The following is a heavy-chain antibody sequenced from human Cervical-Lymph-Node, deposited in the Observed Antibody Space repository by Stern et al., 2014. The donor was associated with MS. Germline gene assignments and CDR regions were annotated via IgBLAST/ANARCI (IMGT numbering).Heavy chain of an antibody. V-gene: IGHV3-33*01. CDR3: ARESDPRDSNGWYFYDY. Sequence: VQLVESGGGVVQPGRSLRLSCAATGFTFHRYGMHLVRPAPGQGLGWEAALGDDGNNKYYVDAVEGRFIISRDNSKNTVFLQMNSLRAEDTAVYYCARESDPRDSNGWYFYDYWGQGTLVTVSS. J-gene: IGHJ4*02. CDR2: LGDDGNNK. CDR1: GFTFHRYG. D-gene: IGHD6-19*01.